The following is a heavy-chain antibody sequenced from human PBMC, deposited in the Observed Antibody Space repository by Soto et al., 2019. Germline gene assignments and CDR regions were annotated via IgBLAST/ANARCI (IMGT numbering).Heavy chain of an antibody. CDR2: IYPGDSDT. D-gene: IGHD3-9*01. CDR1: GYSFTTYC. CDR3: ARQVYNYDILAPHAFDI. V-gene: IGHV5-51*01. J-gene: IGHJ3*02. Sequence: PGESLKISCKGSGYSFTTYCIGWVRQMPGKGLEWMGIIYPGDSDTRNSPSFQGQVTISADKSISTAYLQWSSLKASDTAMYYCARQVYNYDILAPHAFDIWGQGTMVTVSS.